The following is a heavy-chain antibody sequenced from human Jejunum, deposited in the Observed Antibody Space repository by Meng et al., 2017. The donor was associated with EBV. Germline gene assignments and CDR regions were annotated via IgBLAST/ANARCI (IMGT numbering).Heavy chain of an antibody. J-gene: IGHJ4*02. CDR2: INHSGST. CDR3: ARVAFSYTTRSLDS. D-gene: IGHD3-16*02. CDR1: RGTFSGYY. Sequence: VRTKQWGPGLLKPSEPLSLTCSVYRGTFSGYYWSWIRQHPGKGLEWIGEINHSGSTNYNPSLRSRVTISVETSKNQFSLRLNSVTAADTAVYYCARVAFSYTTRSLDSWGQGTLVTVSS. V-gene: IGHV4-34*02.